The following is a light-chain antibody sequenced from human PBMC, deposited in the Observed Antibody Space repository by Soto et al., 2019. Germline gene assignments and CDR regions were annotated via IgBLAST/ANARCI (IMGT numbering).Light chain of an antibody. CDR1: QYISSY. CDR2: ATS. J-gene: IGKJ4*01. Sequence: DIQMTQSPSSLSASVGDRVTITCRASQYISSYLNWYQLKPGKAPKLLIFATSNLQSGVPSRFSGSGSGTDFTLTISSLQPEDFATYYCQQTYSSPPLTFGGGTKVEIK. CDR3: QQTYSSPPLT. V-gene: IGKV1-39*01.